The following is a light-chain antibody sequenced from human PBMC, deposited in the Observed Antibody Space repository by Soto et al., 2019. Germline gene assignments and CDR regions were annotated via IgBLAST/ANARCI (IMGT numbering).Light chain of an antibody. Sequence: EIVMTQSPGTLSVSPGERATLSCRASQSVSSKLAWYQQKPGQAPRLLIYGASTRATGIPAGFSGSGSGTEFTLTISSLQSEDFAVYYCQQYNSWPYTFGQGTKLEIK. J-gene: IGKJ2*01. CDR2: GAS. CDR1: QSVSSK. V-gene: IGKV3-15*01. CDR3: QQYNSWPYT.